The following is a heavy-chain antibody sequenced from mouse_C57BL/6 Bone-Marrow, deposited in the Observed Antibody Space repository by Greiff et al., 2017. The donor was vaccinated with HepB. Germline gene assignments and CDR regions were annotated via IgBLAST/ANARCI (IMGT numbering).Heavy chain of an antibody. D-gene: IGHD1-1*01. J-gene: IGHJ3*01. Sequence: VQLQQPGAELVKPGASVKLSCKASGYTFTSYWMHWVKQRPGQGLEWIGMIHPNSGSTNYNEKFKSKATLTVDKSSSTAYMQLSSLTSEDSAVYYCASYDCGSSWFAYWGQGTLVTVSA. CDR2: IHPNSGST. CDR3: ASYDCGSSWFAY. V-gene: IGHV1-64*01. CDR1: GYTFTSYW.